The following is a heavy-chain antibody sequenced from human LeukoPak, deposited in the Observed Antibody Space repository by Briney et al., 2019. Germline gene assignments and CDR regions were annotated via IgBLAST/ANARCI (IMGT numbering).Heavy chain of an antibody. Sequence: GGSLRLSCAASGFTFSSYAMSWVRQAPGKGLEWVSAISGSGGSTYYADSVKGRFTISRDNAKNTLYLQMNSMRAEDTAVYYCAKDMDTAMVFDYWGQGTLVTVSS. CDR2: ISGSGGST. CDR3: AKDMDTAMVFDY. D-gene: IGHD5-18*01. J-gene: IGHJ4*02. V-gene: IGHV3-23*01. CDR1: GFTFSSYA.